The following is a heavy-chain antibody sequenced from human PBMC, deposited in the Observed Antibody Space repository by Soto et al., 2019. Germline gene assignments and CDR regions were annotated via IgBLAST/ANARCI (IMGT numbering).Heavy chain of an antibody. D-gene: IGHD3-10*01. J-gene: IGHJ4*02. CDR2: ISRDGGTK. V-gene: IGHV3-30*03. Sequence: QVQLVESGGGVVQPGRSLRLSCAVSGFTVSTYGMHWVRQAPGKGLAWVAFISRDGGTKFYADSVKGRFPISRDNSRNTRLLEMNSLRGDDMAVYYCTGEDASGYWGQGTLVTVSS. CDR1: GFTVSTYG. CDR3: TGEDASGY.